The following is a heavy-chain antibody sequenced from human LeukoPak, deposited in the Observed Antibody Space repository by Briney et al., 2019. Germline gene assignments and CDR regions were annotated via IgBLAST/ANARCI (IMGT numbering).Heavy chain of an antibody. J-gene: IGHJ6*03. V-gene: IGHV4-39*07. D-gene: IGHD2-8*02. Sequence: SETLSLTCTVSGGSISSSSYYWGWIRQPPGKGLEWIGSIYYSGSTYYNPSLKSRVTISVDTSKNQFSLKLSSVTAADTAVYYCARDADGGNPYYYYMDVWGKGTTVTVSS. CDR3: ARDADGGNPYYYYMDV. CDR2: IYYSGST. CDR1: GGSISSSSYY.